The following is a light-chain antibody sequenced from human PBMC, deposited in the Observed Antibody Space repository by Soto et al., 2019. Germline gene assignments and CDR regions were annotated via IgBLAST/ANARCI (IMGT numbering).Light chain of an antibody. CDR1: NIGSKS. J-gene: IGLJ1*01. V-gene: IGLV3-21*04. CDR2: YDS. Sequence: SYELTQPPSVSVAPGKTARITCGGSNIGSKSVHWYQQKPGQAPVLVIYYDSDRASGIPERFSGSNSGNTATLTISRVEAGDEADYYCQVWDSSSDPYVFGTGTKVTVL. CDR3: QVWDSSSDPYV.